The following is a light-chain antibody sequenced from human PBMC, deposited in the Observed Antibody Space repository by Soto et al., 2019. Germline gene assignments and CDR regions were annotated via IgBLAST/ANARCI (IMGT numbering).Light chain of an antibody. V-gene: IGLV2-14*01. Sequence: QSVLTQPASVSGSPGQSITISCTGSSSDIGAYNYVSWFQQYPGKAPKLIISEVSNRPSGVSNRFSGSKSGTAASLTISGLQTEDEAAYFCFSFTTDWTHVFGTGTNSPS. CDR3: FSFTTDWTHV. J-gene: IGLJ1*01. CDR1: SSDIGAYNY. CDR2: EVS.